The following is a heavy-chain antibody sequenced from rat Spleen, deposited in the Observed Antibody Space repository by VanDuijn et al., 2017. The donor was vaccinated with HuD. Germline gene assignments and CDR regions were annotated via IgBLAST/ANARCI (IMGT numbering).Heavy chain of an antibody. J-gene: IGHJ2*01. D-gene: IGHD1-1*01. Sequence: EVQLVESDGGLVQPGRSLKLSCAASGFTYSNYVMAWVRQAPTKGLEWVASISTGGGNTYYRDSVKGRFTVSRDNAKSTLYLQMDSLRSEDTATYYCARHPDYSNYFDYWGQGVMVTVSS. CDR2: ISTGGGNT. CDR3: ARHPDYSNYFDY. V-gene: IGHV5S23*01. CDR1: GFTYSNYV.